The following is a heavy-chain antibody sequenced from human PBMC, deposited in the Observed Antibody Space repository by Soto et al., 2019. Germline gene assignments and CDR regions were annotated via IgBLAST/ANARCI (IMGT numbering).Heavy chain of an antibody. J-gene: IGHJ4*02. CDR3: AGSSWSSRAYFDY. CDR2: IYYTGST. CDR1: GGSISSYY. D-gene: IGHD1-26*01. Sequence: PSETLSLTCTVSGGSISSYYWSWIRQPPGKGLEWIAYIYYTGSTNYNPSLKSRVTISVDTSKNQFSLKLSSVTAADTAVYYCAGSSWSSRAYFDYWGQGTLVTVSS. V-gene: IGHV4-59*01.